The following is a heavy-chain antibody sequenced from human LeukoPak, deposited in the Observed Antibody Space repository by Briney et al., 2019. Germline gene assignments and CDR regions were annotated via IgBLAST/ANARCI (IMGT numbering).Heavy chain of an antibody. CDR1: GYTYTSYG. V-gene: IGHV1-18*01. Sequence: ASVKVSCKASGYTYTSYGISWVRQAPGQGLEWMGWISAYNGNTNYAQKLQGRVTMTTDTSTSTAYMELRSLRSDDTAVYYCARGEGIVGATTLAYWGQGTLVTVSS. CDR3: ARGEGIVGATTLAY. J-gene: IGHJ4*02. CDR2: ISAYNGNT. D-gene: IGHD1-26*01.